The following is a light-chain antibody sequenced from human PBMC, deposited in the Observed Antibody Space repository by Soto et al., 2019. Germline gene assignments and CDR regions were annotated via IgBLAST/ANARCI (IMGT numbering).Light chain of an antibody. CDR3: QQCSSWPYT. CDR1: QSIDN. CDR2: SIS. V-gene: IGKV3-15*01. Sequence: EIVMTQSPATLSVSPGELATLSCRASQSIDNFVWYQQKPGHAPRLLIYSISTRANGIPARFSGSGSGTEFTLTISSLQSENFAVYYCQQCSSWPYTFGQGTKLEIK. J-gene: IGKJ2*01.